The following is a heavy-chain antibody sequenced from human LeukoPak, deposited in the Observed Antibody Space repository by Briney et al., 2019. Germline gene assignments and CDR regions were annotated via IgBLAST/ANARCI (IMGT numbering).Heavy chain of an antibody. CDR3: ASGSAIAAAGSNY. V-gene: IGHV1-45*02. J-gene: IGHJ4*02. D-gene: IGHD6-13*01. Sequence: ASVKVSCKASGYTFTYRYLHWVRQAPGQALEWMGWITPFNGNTNYAQKFQDRVTITRDRSMSTAYMELSSLRSEDTAMYYCASGSAIAAAGSNYWGQGTLVTVSS. CDR1: GYTFTYRY. CDR2: ITPFNGNT.